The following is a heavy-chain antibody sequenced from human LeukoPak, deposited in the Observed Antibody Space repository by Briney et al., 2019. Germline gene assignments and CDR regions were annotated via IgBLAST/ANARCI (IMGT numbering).Heavy chain of an antibody. CDR1: GFTVSSNY. CDR3: ARTAMVFYFDY. CDR2: IYSGGST. V-gene: IGHV3-53*01. Sequence: GGSLRLSCAASGFTVSSNYMSWVRQAPGKGLEWVSVIYSGGSTYYADSVKGRFTISRDNSKNTLYLQMNSLRAEDTAVYYCARTAMVFYFDYWGQGTLVTVSS. J-gene: IGHJ4*02. D-gene: IGHD5-18*01.